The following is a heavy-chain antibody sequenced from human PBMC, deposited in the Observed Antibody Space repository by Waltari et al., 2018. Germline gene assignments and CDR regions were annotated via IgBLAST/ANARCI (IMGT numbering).Heavy chain of an antibody. CDR1: GTPIKTYY. V-gene: IGHV4-4*09. Sequence: QVQLLQSGPGPVKPSVTQSLTSLVTGTPIKTYYRTWTRQPPEKGLEWLGSISTSGSPNYKSSLKSRVTISGDTSKNQFSLRLSSVAAADTAVYFCARLSGAAAGKFDYWGQGTLVTVSS. J-gene: IGHJ4*02. CDR2: ISTSGSP. D-gene: IGHD6-13*01. CDR3: ARLSGAAAGKFDY.